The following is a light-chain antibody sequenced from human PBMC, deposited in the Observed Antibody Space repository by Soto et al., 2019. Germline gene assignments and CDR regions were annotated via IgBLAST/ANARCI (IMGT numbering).Light chain of an antibody. J-gene: IGKJ2*01. V-gene: IGKV3-20*01. CDR2: GAS. CDR3: QQYADLPYT. CDR1: QTITTNF. Sequence: EIVLTQSPGTLSLSPGERATLSCMASQTITTNFVAWYQQKPGQAPRLLIYGASSRATGIPDRFSGSGSGTVFTLTISRLEPEDFAVYSCQQYADLPYTFGQGTTLEMK.